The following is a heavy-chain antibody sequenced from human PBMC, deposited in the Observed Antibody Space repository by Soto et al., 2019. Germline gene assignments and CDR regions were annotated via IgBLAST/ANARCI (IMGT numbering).Heavy chain of an antibody. CDR1: GGTFSSYA. V-gene: IGHV1-69*01. CDR3: ARLGECYDLGAREYYCVRYV. D-gene: IGHD3-16*01. J-gene: IGHJ6*02. CDR2: IIPIFGTA. Sequence: QVQLVQSGAEVKKPGSSVKVSCKASGGTFSSYAISWVRHDPGQWLEWMGGIIPIFGTANYAQKFQGRVTITADESTSTGYMELSSLRSEDTCVYYCARLGECYDLGAREYYCVRYVWGQGTTVTVSS.